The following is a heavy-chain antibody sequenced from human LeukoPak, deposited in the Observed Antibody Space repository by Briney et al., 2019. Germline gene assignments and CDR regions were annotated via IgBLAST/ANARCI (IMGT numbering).Heavy chain of an antibody. Sequence: PGRSLRLSCAASGFSFSNYGFHWVRQAPGKGLEWVAVMSHDGSNKYYAGSVKGRFTISRDNSKNTLYLQMNSLRPEDTALYYCAKDRQELLGSDYFYYMDAWGKGTTVTVSS. CDR3: AKDRQELLGSDYFYYMDA. CDR2: MSHDGSNK. J-gene: IGHJ6*03. CDR1: GFSFSNYG. V-gene: IGHV3-30*18. D-gene: IGHD1-7*01.